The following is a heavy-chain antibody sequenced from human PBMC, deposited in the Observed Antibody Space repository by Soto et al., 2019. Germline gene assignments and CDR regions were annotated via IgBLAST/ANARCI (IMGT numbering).Heavy chain of an antibody. Sequence: SLRLSCAASGFTFSSYGMHWVRQAPGKGLEWVAVIWYDGSNKYYADSVKGRFTISRDNSKNTLYLQMNSLRAEDTAVYYCARGVRVRGYDFWSGYLDYYYYYGMDVWGQGTTVTVSS. V-gene: IGHV3-33*01. CDR3: ARGVRVRGYDFWSGYLDYYYYYGMDV. D-gene: IGHD3-3*01. CDR1: GFTFSSYG. CDR2: IWYDGSNK. J-gene: IGHJ6*02.